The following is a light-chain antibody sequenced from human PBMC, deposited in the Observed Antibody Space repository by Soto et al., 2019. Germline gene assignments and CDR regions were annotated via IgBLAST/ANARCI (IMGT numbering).Light chain of an antibody. Sequence: EIVLTQSPGTLSLSPGERATLSCRASQSLDSRYLAWYQQTPGRAPRLLIHGASSRATGTPDWFSGGGSGRKFTLTISRLEPDDFAVYYCHHYDNSPPFPFGPGTKVDI. CDR1: QSLDSRY. CDR2: GAS. CDR3: HHYDNSPPFP. J-gene: IGKJ3*01. V-gene: IGKV3-20*01.